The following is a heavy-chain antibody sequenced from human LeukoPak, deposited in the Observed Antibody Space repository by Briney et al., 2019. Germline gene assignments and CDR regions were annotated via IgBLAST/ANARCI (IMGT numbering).Heavy chain of an antibody. V-gene: IGHV2-5*01. CDR2: IVWNDDK. CDR1: GFSLTTSAVG. Sequence: SGPTLVKPTQTLTLTCTFSGFSLTTSAVGVGWIRQPPGKALEWLAFIVWNDDKRYSPSLKSRLTITKDTSKNQVVLTMTNMDPVDTATYYCAHSFALVPPALQPFDYWGQGTLVTVSS. CDR3: AHSFALVPPALQPFDY. D-gene: IGHD2-2*01. J-gene: IGHJ4*02.